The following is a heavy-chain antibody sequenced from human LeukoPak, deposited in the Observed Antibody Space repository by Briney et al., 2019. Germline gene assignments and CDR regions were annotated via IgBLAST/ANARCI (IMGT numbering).Heavy chain of an antibody. CDR3: VQEHVDRGFTRSFEI. CDR2: ISDTKT. J-gene: IGHJ3*02. Sequence: GGSLRLSCAASGFTFSTNAMSWVRQAPGKGLEWVSAISDTKTYYADAVKGRFTISRDNSKNTVYLQMNSLRAEDTAVYYCVQEHVDRGFTRSFEIWGQGTVVTVSS. D-gene: IGHD3-10*01. V-gene: IGHV3-23*01. CDR1: GFTFSTNA.